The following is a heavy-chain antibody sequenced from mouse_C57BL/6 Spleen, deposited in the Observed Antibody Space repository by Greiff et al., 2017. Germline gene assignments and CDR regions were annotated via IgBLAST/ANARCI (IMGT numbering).Heavy chain of an antibody. D-gene: IGHD4-1*01. Sequence: VQLQQPGAELVKPGASVKLSCKASGYTFTSYWMHWVKQRPGQGLEWIGMIHPNSGSTNYNAKFKGKATLTGDKSSSTAYMQLSSLTSEDSAVYYCARDKLGVFGYWGHGTTLTVSS. CDR2: IHPNSGST. CDR3: ARDKLGVFGY. CDR1: GYTFTSYW. V-gene: IGHV1-64*01. J-gene: IGHJ2*01.